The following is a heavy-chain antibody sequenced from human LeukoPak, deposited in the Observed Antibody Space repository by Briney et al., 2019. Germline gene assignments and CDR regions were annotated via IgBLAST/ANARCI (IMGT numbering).Heavy chain of an antibody. J-gene: IGHJ6*03. V-gene: IGHV4-59*01. CDR3: ARVGVRGTYYYYYYMDV. D-gene: IGHD3-10*01. CDR1: GVSISSYY. CDR2: IYYSGST. Sequence: PSETLSLTCTVSGVSISSYYWSWIRQPPGKGLEWIGYIYYSGSTNYNPSLKSRVTISVDTSKNQFSLKLSSVTAADTAVYYCARVGVRGTYYYYYYMDVWGKGTTVTISS.